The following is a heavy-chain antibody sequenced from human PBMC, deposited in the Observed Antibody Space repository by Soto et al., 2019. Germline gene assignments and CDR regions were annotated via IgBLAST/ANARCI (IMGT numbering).Heavy chain of an antibody. D-gene: IGHD3-3*01. CDR1: EFPFSNFW. V-gene: IGHV3-7*03. J-gene: IGHJ4*02. CDR3: ARLRKGRFCDY. CDR2: IKEDGSEK. Sequence: EVQLVESGGGLVQPGGSLRLSCAAFEFPFSNFWMTWVRQAPGKGLEWVANIKEDGSEKYYADSVKGRFTISRDSAKNSVFLQMDSLRAEDTALYYCARLRKGRFCDYWGQGSLVTVST.